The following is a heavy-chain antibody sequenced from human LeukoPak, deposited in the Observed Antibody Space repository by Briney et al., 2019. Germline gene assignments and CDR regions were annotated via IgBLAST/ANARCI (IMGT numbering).Heavy chain of an antibody. CDR1: GYTFTGYY. CDR2: INPNSGGT. D-gene: IGHD6-19*01. V-gene: IGHV1-2*02. J-gene: IGHJ4*02. Sequence: ASVKVSCKAAGYTFTGYYMHWVRQAPGQGLEWMGWINPNSGGTNYAQKFQGRVTMTRDTSINTVYMELSGLRSDDTAVYYCARGYFGIAVAGVLGYWGQGTLVTVSS. CDR3: ARGYFGIAVAGVLGY.